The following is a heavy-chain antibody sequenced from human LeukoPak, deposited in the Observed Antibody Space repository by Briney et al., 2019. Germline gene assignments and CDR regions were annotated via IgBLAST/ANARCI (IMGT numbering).Heavy chain of an antibody. CDR3: AVSGMVAENWFDP. CDR1: GGTFSSYA. CDR2: IIPIFGTA. D-gene: IGHD1-26*01. J-gene: IGHJ5*02. V-gene: IGHV1-69*13. Sequence: ASVKVSCNASGGTFSSYAISWVRQAPGQGLEWMGGIIPIFGTANYAQKFQGRVTITADESTSTAYMELSSLRSEDTAVYYCAVSGMVAENWFDPWGQGTLVTVSS.